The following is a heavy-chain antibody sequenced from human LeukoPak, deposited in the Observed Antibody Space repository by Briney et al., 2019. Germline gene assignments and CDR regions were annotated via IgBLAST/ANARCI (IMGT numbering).Heavy chain of an antibody. Sequence: PSETLPLTCTVSGGSISSSSYYWGWIRQPPGKGLEWIGSIYYSGSTYYNPSLKSRVTISVDTSKNQFSLKLSSVTAADTAVYYCARHRYYGSGSYHSWGFDPWGQGTLVTVSS. D-gene: IGHD3-10*01. CDR1: GGSISSSSYY. V-gene: IGHV4-39*01. J-gene: IGHJ5*02. CDR2: IYYSGST. CDR3: ARHRYYGSGSYHSWGFDP.